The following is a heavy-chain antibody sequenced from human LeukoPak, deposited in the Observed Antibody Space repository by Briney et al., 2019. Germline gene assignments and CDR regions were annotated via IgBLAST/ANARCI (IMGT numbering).Heavy chain of an antibody. J-gene: IGHJ5*02. V-gene: IGHV1-69*04. CDR3: AREAGYTGFDP. Sequence: SVKVSCKASGGTFSSYAISWVRQAPGQGLEWMGRIIPILGIANYAQKFQGRVTITADKSTSTAYMEPSSLRSEDTAVYYCAREAGYTGFDPWGQGTLVTVSS. CDR1: GGTFSSYA. CDR2: IIPILGIA. D-gene: IGHD5-18*01.